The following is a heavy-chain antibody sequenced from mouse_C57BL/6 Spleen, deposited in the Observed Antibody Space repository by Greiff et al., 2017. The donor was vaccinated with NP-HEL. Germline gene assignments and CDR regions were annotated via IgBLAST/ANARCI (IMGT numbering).Heavy chain of an antibody. D-gene: IGHD1-1*01. Sequence: VKLQESGAELVKPGASVKISCKASGYAFSSYWMNWVKQRPGKGLEWIGQIYPGDGDTNYNGKFKGKATLTADKSSSTAYMQLSSLTSEDSAVYFCARSDYGSSYSYWGQGTTLTVSS. V-gene: IGHV1-80*01. CDR2: IYPGDGDT. J-gene: IGHJ2*01. CDR1: GYAFSSYW. CDR3: ARSDYGSSYSY.